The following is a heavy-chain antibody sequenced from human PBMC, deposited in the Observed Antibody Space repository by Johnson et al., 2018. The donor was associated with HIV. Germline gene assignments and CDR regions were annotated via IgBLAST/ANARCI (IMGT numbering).Heavy chain of an antibody. V-gene: IGHV3-30*04. D-gene: IGHD6-6*01. Sequence: QMQLVESGGGVVQPGRSLRLSCAASGFTFSSYAMHWVRQAPGKGLEWVAVISYDGSNKYYADSVKGRFTISRDNSKNTLYLQMNSLRAEDTAVYYCAKDLSIAARPAAFDIWGQGTMVTVSS. CDR3: AKDLSIAARPAAFDI. J-gene: IGHJ3*02. CDR1: GFTFSSYA. CDR2: ISYDGSNK.